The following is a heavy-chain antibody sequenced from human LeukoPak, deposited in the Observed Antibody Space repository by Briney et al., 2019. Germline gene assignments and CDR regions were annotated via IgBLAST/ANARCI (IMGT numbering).Heavy chain of an antibody. Sequence: PGGSLRLSCAASGFTFSSYSMNWVRQAPGKGLEWVSYISSSSSTIYYADSVKGRFTISRDNAKNSLSLQMSSLRAEDTAVYYCARDLGQDYGPPYYYGMDVWGQGITVTVSS. J-gene: IGHJ6*02. V-gene: IGHV3-48*04. CDR2: ISSSSSTI. CDR1: GFTFSSYS. D-gene: IGHD4-17*01. CDR3: ARDLGQDYGPPYYYGMDV.